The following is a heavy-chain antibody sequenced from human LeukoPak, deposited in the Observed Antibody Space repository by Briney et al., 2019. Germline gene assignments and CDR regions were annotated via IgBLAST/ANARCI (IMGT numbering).Heavy chain of an antibody. V-gene: IGHV3-48*02. Sequence: GGSLRLSCAASGFTFSSYTMNWVRQAPGKGLEWVSSISSSSSAIYYAASVKGRFTISRDNTKNSLYLQMNSLRDEDTAVYYCARGALRYSDYWGQGTLVTVSS. D-gene: IGHD3-9*01. CDR3: ARGALRYSDY. CDR2: ISSSSSAI. CDR1: GFTFSSYT. J-gene: IGHJ4*02.